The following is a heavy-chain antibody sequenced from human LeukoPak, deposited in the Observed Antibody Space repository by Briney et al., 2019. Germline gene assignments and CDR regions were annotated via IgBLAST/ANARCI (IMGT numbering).Heavy chain of an antibody. J-gene: IGHJ4*02. Sequence: SETLSLTCTVSTFSIGTNYYWGWIRQPPGKGLEWIGEINHSGSTNYNPSLKSRVTISVDTSKNQFSLKLSSVTAADTAVYYCARARPRYCSGGSCYHKENQYYFDYWGQGTLVTVSS. D-gene: IGHD2-15*01. CDR1: TFSIGTNYY. CDR2: INHSGST. CDR3: ARARPRYCSGGSCYHKENQYYFDY. V-gene: IGHV4-38-2*02.